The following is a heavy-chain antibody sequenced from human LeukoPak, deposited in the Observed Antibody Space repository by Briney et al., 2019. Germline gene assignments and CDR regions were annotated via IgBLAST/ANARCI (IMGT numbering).Heavy chain of an antibody. CDR1: GGSISAYY. Sequence: SETLSLTCTVSGGSISAYYWSWIRQPPGKGLEWIGYIYYSGSTNYNPSLKSRVTTSVDTSKNQFSLKLSSVTAADTAVYYCARQGYDFWSGYYHGDYYYYYMDVWGKGTTVTVSS. D-gene: IGHD3-3*01. CDR3: ARQGYDFWSGYYHGDYYYYYMDV. J-gene: IGHJ6*03. V-gene: IGHV4-59*08. CDR2: IYYSGST.